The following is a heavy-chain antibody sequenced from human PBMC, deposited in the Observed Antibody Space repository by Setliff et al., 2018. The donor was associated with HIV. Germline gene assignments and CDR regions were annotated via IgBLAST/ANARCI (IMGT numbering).Heavy chain of an antibody. V-gene: IGHV3-23*01. CDR2: TLSTGERT. D-gene: IGHD3-22*01. Sequence: GSLRLSCAASGFTFSNYAMSWVRQAPGEGLEGVSATLSTGERTFYGDSVKGRFTISRDNSKNTDYLQMNSLRAEDTAEYSCAKELAASGLGYFDSWGRGILVTVS. J-gene: IGHJ4*02. CDR1: GFTFSNYA. CDR3: AKELAASGLGYFDS.